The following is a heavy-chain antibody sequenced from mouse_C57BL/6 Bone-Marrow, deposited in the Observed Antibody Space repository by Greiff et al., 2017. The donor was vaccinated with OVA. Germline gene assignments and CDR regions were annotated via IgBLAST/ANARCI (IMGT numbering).Heavy chain of an antibody. Sequence: VQLQQSGAELARPGASVKLSCKASGYTFTSYGISWVKQRTGQGLEWIGEIYPRSGNTYYNEKFKGKATLTADKSSSTAYMELRGLTSEDSAVYCCARGGMGLRRVDYWGQGTTLTVSS. V-gene: IGHV1-81*01. CDR2: IYPRSGNT. D-gene: IGHD2-2*01. J-gene: IGHJ2*01. CDR1: GYTFTSYG. CDR3: ARGGMGLRRVDY.